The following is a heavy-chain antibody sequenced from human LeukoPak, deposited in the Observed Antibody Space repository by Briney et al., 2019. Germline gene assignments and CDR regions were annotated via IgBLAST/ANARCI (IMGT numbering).Heavy chain of an antibody. Sequence: GGCLRLSCAASGFSFRTYGMSWVRQAPGKGLEWVSVISGSGDSTDYADSVKGRFTISRDNSKNTVFLQMNSLGVEDTAVYYCAKDGSYYNFDYWGQGALVNVSS. CDR2: ISGSGDST. CDR1: GFSFRTYG. J-gene: IGHJ4*02. D-gene: IGHD1-26*01. V-gene: IGHV3-23*01. CDR3: AKDGSYYNFDY.